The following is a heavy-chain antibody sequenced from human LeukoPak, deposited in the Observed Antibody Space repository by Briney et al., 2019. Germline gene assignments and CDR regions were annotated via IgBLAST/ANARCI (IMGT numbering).Heavy chain of an antibody. CDR3: VGRYFQY. V-gene: IGHV3-48*02. Sequence: GGSLRLSFAASGYIYGTNSMNWVRQSPGKGLEWISYISSSSSTMYYADSVKGRFTISRDNAKNSLSLQMNGLRDEDTAVYSCVGRYFQYWGQGTLVTVSS. J-gene: IGHJ1*01. CDR1: GYIYGTNS. CDR2: ISSSSSTM. D-gene: IGHD3-10*01.